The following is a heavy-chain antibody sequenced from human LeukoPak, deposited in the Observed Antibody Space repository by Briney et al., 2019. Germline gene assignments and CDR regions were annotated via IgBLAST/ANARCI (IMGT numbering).Heavy chain of an antibody. CDR3: ARAAPVLLWFGEEAAFDI. V-gene: IGHV4-59*01. Sequence: SETLSLTCTVSGGSISSYYWSWIRQPPGKGLEWIGYIYYSGSTNYNPSLKSRVTISVDTSKNQFSLKLSSVTAADTAVYYCARAAPVLLWFGEEAAFDIWGQGTMVTVSS. CDR2: IYYSGST. CDR1: GGSISSYY. D-gene: IGHD3-10*01. J-gene: IGHJ3*02.